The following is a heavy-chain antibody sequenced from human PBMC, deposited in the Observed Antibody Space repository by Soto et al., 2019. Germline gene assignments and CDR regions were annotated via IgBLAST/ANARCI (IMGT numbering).Heavy chain of an antibody. D-gene: IGHD3-22*01. CDR3: TRCGIRYHSIGYYLGIDGMDV. CDR1: GGTFNSYA. J-gene: IGHJ6*02. V-gene: IGHV1-69*12. CDR2: TIPMFGTT. Sequence: QVQLVQSGAEVKKPESSVRVSCKASGGTFNSYAITWVRQAPGQGLEWMGGTIPMFGTTNYAEKFQGRVTITADESTNTAYMELSSLRPEDTAVYYCTRCGIRYHSIGYYLGIDGMDVWGQGTTVIVSS.